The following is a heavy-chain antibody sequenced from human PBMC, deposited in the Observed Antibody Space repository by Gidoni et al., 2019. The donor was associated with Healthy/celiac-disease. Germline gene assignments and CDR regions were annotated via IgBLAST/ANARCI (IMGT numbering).Heavy chain of an antibody. CDR1: GITFSSYA. CDR3: AKIVVVPAAGGDY. Sequence: EVKLLESGGGLVQPGGSLRLSCAASGITFSSYAMSWVRQAPGKGLAWVSVISGRGGSTYYADSVKGRFIISRDNSKNTLYLQMNSLRAEDTAVYYCAKIVVVPAAGGDYWGQGTLVTVSS. D-gene: IGHD2-2*01. V-gene: IGHV3-23*01. J-gene: IGHJ4*02. CDR2: ISGRGGST.